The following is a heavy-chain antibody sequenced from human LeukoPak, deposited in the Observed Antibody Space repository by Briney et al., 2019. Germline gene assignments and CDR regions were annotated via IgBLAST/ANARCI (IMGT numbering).Heavy chain of an antibody. Sequence: EGSIGGYDCSWIRQPAGKGMELIGRIYPGGSTNYNPSLKSRVTMSVDTSKNQFSLKLSSVTAADTAVYYCARAPTGTGGWNWFDPWGQGTLVTVSS. J-gene: IGHJ5*02. CDR2: IYPGGST. CDR1: EGSIGGYD. V-gene: IGHV4-4*07. D-gene: IGHD1-1*01. CDR3: ARAPTGTGGWNWFDP.